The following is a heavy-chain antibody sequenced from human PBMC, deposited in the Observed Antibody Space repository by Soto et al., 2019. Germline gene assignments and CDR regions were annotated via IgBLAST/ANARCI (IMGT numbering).Heavy chain of an antibody. CDR3: AKSIGGSSWYAPDY. V-gene: IGHV3-30*18. D-gene: IGHD6-13*01. Sequence: QVQLVESGGGVVQPGRSLRLSCAASGFSFSSYGMHWVRQAPGEGLEWVAVMANDGSNEYYADSAKGRFTISRDNSKNTLYLQVDSLRPEDTAVYYCAKSIGGSSWYAPDYWGQGTLVTVSS. CDR1: GFSFSSYG. J-gene: IGHJ4*02. CDR2: MANDGSNE.